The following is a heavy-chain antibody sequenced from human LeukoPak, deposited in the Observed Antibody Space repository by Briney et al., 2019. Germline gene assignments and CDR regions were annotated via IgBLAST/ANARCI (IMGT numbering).Heavy chain of an antibody. CDR2: ISSSSSYI. CDR1: GFTFSSYW. CDR3: ASRAEGDY. D-gene: IGHD6-19*01. J-gene: IGHJ4*02. Sequence: PGGSLRLSCAASGFTFSSYWMSWVRQAPGKGLEWVSSISSSSSYIYYADSVKGRFTISRDNAKNSLYLQMNSLRAEDTAVYYCASRAEGDYWGQGTLVTVSS. V-gene: IGHV3-21*01.